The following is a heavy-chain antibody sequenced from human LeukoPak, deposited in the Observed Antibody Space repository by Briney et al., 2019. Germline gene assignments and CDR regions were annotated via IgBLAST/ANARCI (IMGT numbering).Heavy chain of an antibody. CDR1: GFTVSSNY. Sequence: GGSLRLSCAASGFTVSSNYMSWVRQAPGKGLEWVADIKKDGSEKNQVDSVTISRDNAKNSLYLQMNSLRVEDTAVYYCARSSGGDRLIPFDYWGQGTLVTVSS. J-gene: IGHJ4*02. V-gene: IGHV3-7*01. CDR3: ARSSGGDRLIPFDY. D-gene: IGHD2-21*02. CDR2: IKKDGSEK.